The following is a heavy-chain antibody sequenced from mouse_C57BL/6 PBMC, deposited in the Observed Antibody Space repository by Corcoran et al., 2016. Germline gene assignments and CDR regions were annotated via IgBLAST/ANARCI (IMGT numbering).Heavy chain of an antibody. Sequence: EVQLPQSGAELVQPGASVKSSSPASGFNINDYYMHWVKHRTEQGVGWSGRSDPEDGETKYAPKFQGNATITADTSANTAYLQLSSLTSEDTAVYYYACYYRTAFDYWGQGTTIRVSS. CDR3: ACYYRTAFDY. J-gene: IGHJ2*01. D-gene: IGHD2-12*01. CDR2: SDPEDGET. V-gene: IGHV14-2*01. CDR1: GFNINDYY.